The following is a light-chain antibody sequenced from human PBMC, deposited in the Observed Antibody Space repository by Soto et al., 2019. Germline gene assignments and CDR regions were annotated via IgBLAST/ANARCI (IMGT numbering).Light chain of an antibody. CDR3: SSYTSSNTLV. J-gene: IGLJ2*01. V-gene: IGLV2-18*02. CDR1: SSDIGTYNR. Sequence: QSALTQPPSVSGSPGQSVTISCIGTSSDIGTYNRVSWFQQPPGTAPKLVIYEVDTRPSGVPDRFSGSKSGNTASLTISGLQPEDEADYYCSSYTSSNTLVFGGGTKLTVL. CDR2: EVD.